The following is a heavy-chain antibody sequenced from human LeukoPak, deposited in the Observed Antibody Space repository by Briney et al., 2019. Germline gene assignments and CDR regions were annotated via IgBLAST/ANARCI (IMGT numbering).Heavy chain of an antibody. Sequence: SETLSLTCSVSGYSISRAYYWGWIRQPPGKGLEWIGSIYHSGSTYYNPSLKSRVTISVDTSKNQFSLKLSSVTAADTAVYYCARDCTPNCDSSDSPLPQSNWFDPWGQETLVTVSS. CDR3: ARDCTPNCDSSDSPLPQSNWFDP. V-gene: IGHV4-38-2*02. CDR1: GYSISRAYY. D-gene: IGHD3-22*01. J-gene: IGHJ5*02. CDR2: IYHSGST.